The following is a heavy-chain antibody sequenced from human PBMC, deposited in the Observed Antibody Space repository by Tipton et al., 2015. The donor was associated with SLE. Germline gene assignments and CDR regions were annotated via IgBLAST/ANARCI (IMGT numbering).Heavy chain of an antibody. J-gene: IGHJ1*01. V-gene: IGHV4-59*08. Sequence: TLSLTCTISGGSISSYDWSWIRQPPGKGLEFIGYVPYTGSTNYNPSLKSRVTMSIDTSKNQFSLEVRSVTAADTAVYYCARSDWEEYFHHWGQGTLVTVSS. CDR3: ARSDWEEYFHH. D-gene: IGHD3/OR15-3a*01. CDR2: VPYTGST. CDR1: GGSISSYD.